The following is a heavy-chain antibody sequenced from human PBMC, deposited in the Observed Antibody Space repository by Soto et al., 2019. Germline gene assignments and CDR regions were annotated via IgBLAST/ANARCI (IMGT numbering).Heavy chain of an antibody. D-gene: IGHD6-13*01. V-gene: IGHV1-24*01. CDR2: FDPEDGET. Sequence: ASVKVSCKVSGYTLTELSMHWVRQAPGKGLEWMGGFDPEDGETIYAQKFQGRVTMTEDTSTDTAYMELSSLGSEDTAVYYCATGIIAQQLVLDVWGQGTTVTVSS. CDR1: GYTLTELS. J-gene: IGHJ6*02. CDR3: ATGIIAQQLVLDV.